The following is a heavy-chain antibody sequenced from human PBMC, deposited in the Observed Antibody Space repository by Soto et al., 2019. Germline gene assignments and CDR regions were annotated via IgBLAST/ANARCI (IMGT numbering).Heavy chain of an antibody. J-gene: IGHJ4*02. V-gene: IGHV3-30-3*01. D-gene: IGHD3-3*01. Sequence: QVQVVESGGGGVQPGGALRLSCAASGFTFSTSAMHWVRQAPGKGLAGLAMISYGGNNKYYADSVKGRFTISRDIYESTLYLQMSSLRTEDTAVYYCAREEFGAGRGHFGCWGQGTLVSFSS. CDR3: AREEFGAGRGHFGC. CDR2: ISYGGNNK. CDR1: GFTFSTSA.